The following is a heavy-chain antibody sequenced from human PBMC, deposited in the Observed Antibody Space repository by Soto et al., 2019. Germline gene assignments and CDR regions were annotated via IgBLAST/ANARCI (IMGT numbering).Heavy chain of an antibody. V-gene: IGHV5-51*01. CDR3: ARQGSNGAYYYYGMDV. D-gene: IGHD2-8*01. J-gene: IGHJ6*02. CDR2: IYPGDSDT. Sequence: GESLKISCKGSGYRFSSYWIAWVRQMPGKGLEWMGIIYPGDSDTIYSPSFQGQVTFSADKSTSTAYLQWSSLKASDTAMYYCARQGSNGAYYYYGMDVWGQGTTVTVSS. CDR1: GYRFSSYW.